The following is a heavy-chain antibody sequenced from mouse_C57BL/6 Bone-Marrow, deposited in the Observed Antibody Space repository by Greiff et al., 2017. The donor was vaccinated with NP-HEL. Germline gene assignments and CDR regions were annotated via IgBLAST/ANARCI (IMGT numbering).Heavy chain of an antibody. CDR2: IYPGSGST. Sequence: QVQLQQPGAELVKPGASVKMSCKASGYTFTSYWITWVKQRPGQGLEWIGDIYPGSGSTNYNEKFKSKATLTVDTSSSTAYMQLSSLTSEDSAVYYCARSSYGSSSGYFDDWGQGTTLTVSS. D-gene: IGHD1-1*01. V-gene: IGHV1-55*01. CDR1: GYTFTSYW. CDR3: ARSSYGSSSGYFDD. J-gene: IGHJ2*01.